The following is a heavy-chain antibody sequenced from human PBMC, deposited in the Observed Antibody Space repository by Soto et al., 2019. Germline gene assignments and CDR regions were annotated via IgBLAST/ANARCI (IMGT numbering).Heavy chain of an antibody. J-gene: IGHJ4*02. V-gene: IGHV1-69*12. Sequence: QVQLMQSGAEVKKPESSVKVSCKAPGGTFSTYAISWVRQAPGQGLEWMGGIIPMFGTANYAQRFQDRVTITEDESTNTVYMELSSLRSEDTAVYFCASGIQLWLRRINNGYSGWGQGTLVTVSS. CDR2: IIPMFGTA. CDR1: GGTFSTYA. D-gene: IGHD5-18*01. CDR3: ASGIQLWLRRINNGYSG.